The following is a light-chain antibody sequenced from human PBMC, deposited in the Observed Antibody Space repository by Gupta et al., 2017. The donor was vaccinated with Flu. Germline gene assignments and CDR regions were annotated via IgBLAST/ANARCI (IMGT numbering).Light chain of an antibody. CDR2: DAT. Sequence: QAVVTQEPSLTVSPGGTVTLTCVPNTGGVTSGHYAFWVQQKPGQAPRPLIFDATNKHSWTPARFSGSLVGGKAALTLSGAQAEDEAEYYCLLFFSGAQIWVFGGGTKLTVL. V-gene: IGLV7-46*01. J-gene: IGLJ3*02. CDR1: TGGVTSGHY. CDR3: LLFFSGAQIWV.